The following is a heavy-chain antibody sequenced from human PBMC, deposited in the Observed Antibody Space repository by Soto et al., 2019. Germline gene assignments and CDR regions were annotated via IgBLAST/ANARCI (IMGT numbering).Heavy chain of an antibody. D-gene: IGHD6-13*01. CDR2: IDPSDSYT. CDR3: ARLYSSSWYEVDY. CDR1: GYSFTSYW. V-gene: IGHV5-10-1*01. Sequence: GESLKISCKGSGYSFTSYWISWVRQMPGKGLEWMGRIDPSDSYTNYSPSFQGHVTISADKSISTAYLQWSSLKASDTAMYCCARLYSSSWYEVDYWGQGTLVTVSS. J-gene: IGHJ4*02.